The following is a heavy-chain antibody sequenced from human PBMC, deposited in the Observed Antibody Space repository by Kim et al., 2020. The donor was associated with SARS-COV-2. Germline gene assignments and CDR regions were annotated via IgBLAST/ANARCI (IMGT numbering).Heavy chain of an antibody. CDR3: ARSRTNCLDN. V-gene: IGHV3-33*01. CDR2: K. J-gene: IGHJ4*02. Sequence: KSCADSVEGRFTISRDNSKNALSLEMNSLRAADTAVYYCARSRTNCLDNWGQGTLVTVSS. D-gene: IGHD2-2*01.